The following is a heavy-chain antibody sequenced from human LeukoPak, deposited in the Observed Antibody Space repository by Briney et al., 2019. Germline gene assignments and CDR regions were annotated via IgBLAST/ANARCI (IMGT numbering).Heavy chain of an antibody. CDR1: GGSISSGDYY. Sequence: PSETLSLTCTVSGGSISSGDYYWSWIRQPPGKGLEWIGYIYYSGSTYYNPSLKSRVTISVDTSKNQFSLKLSSVTAADTAVCYCARDVKWDYSNYRTYYFDYWGQGTLVTVSS. CDR3: ARDVKWDYSNYRTYYFDY. D-gene: IGHD4-11*01. J-gene: IGHJ4*02. V-gene: IGHV4-30-4*08. CDR2: IYYSGST.